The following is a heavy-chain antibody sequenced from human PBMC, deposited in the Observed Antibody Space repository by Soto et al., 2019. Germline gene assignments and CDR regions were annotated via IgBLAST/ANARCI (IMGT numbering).Heavy chain of an antibody. D-gene: IGHD6-13*01. CDR1: GGTFSNYA. Sequence: SVKVSCKASGGTFSNYAISWVRQAPGQGLEWMGGIIPIFGTANYAQKFQGRVTITADESTSTAYMELSSLRSEDTAVYYCARVPRAGKNYYYYGMDVWGQGTTVTVSS. CDR3: ARVPRAGKNYYYYGMDV. V-gene: IGHV1-69*13. J-gene: IGHJ6*02. CDR2: IIPIFGTA.